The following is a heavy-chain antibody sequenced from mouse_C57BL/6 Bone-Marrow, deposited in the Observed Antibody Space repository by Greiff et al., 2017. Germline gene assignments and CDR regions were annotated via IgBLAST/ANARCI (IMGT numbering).Heavy chain of an antibody. D-gene: IGHD1-1*01. Sequence: EVQGVESGGGLVKPGGSLKLSCAASGFTFSSYTMSWVRQTPEKRLEWVATISGGGGNTYYPDSVKGRFTISRDNAKDTLYLQMSSLRSEDTALYYCARDYYGSSYDYARDYWGQGTSVTVSS. CDR1: GFTFSSYT. CDR2: ISGGGGNT. J-gene: IGHJ4*01. V-gene: IGHV5-9*01. CDR3: ARDYYGSSYDYARDY.